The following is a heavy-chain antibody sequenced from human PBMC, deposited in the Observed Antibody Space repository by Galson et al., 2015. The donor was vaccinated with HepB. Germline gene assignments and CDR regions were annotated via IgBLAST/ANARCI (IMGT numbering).Heavy chain of an antibody. V-gene: IGHV3-30-3*01. CDR2: ISYDGSNK. Sequence: SLRLSCAASGFTFSSYAMHWVRQAPGKGLEWVAVISYDGSNKYYADSVKGRFTISRDNSKNTLYLQMNSLRAEDTAVYYCARESIAARPFDYWGQGTLVTVSS. D-gene: IGHD6-6*01. J-gene: IGHJ4*02. CDR3: ARESIAARPFDY. CDR1: GFTFSSYA.